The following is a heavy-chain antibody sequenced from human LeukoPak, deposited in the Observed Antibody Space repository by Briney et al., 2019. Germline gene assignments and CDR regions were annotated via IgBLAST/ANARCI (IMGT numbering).Heavy chain of an antibody. D-gene: IGHD2-2*01. J-gene: IGHJ4*02. CDR2: ISGSGGST. CDR3: AKDGGYCSSTSCSGGDFDY. V-gene: IGHV3-23*01. CDR1: GFTFSSYA. Sequence: GASLRLSCAASGFTFSSYAMSWVRQAPGKGLEWVSAISGSGGSTYYADSVKGRFTISRDNSKNTLYLQMNSLRAEDTAVHYCAKDGGYCSSTSCSGGDFDYWGQGTLVTVSS.